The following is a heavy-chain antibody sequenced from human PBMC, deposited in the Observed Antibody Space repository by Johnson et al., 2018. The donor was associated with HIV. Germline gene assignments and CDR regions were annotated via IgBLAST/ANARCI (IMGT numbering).Heavy chain of an antibody. D-gene: IGHD3-22*01. V-gene: IGHV3-20*04. CDR2: ISSKGGST. Sequence: VHLVESGGGVVRPGGSLRLSCAASGFTFDDYGMSWVRQAPGKGLEYVSGISSKGGSTYYANSVKGRFTISRDNSRKTVYMQMNSLRAEDTAVYYCARGGARSSGYYSAFDIWGQGTMVTVSS. CDR3: ARGGARSSGYYSAFDI. J-gene: IGHJ3*02. CDR1: GFTFDDYG.